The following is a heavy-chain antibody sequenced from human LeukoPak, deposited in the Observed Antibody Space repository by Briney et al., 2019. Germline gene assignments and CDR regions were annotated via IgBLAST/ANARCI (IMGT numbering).Heavy chain of an antibody. CDR3: VRVHCSGGGCYQRNDGLEI. CDR2: ISVDSNYL. Sequence: GGSLRLSCAASGFTFSRYVMHWVRQAPGKGLEWVSSISVDSNYLYYVDSLRRRFTVSRDNTKNSLYLQMNSLRAEDTAVYYCVRVHCSGGGCYQRNDGLEIWGQGTMVTVSS. CDR1: GFTFSRYV. D-gene: IGHD2-15*01. J-gene: IGHJ3*02. V-gene: IGHV3-21*01.